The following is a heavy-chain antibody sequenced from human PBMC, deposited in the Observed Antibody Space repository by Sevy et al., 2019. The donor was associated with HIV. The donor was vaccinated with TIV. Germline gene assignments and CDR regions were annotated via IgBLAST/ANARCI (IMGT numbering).Heavy chain of an antibody. D-gene: IGHD2-15*01. Sequence: GESLKISCKGSGYNFTNYWIGWVRQMPGKGLEWMGIIYPRDSDTRYRPSLQGQVTISVDKSVSTAYLQWSSLKASDTAIYYCARREVTVKWSLDYWGQGTLVTVSS. CDR1: GYNFTNYW. V-gene: IGHV5-51*01. CDR2: IYPRDSDT. CDR3: ARREVTVKWSLDY. J-gene: IGHJ4*02.